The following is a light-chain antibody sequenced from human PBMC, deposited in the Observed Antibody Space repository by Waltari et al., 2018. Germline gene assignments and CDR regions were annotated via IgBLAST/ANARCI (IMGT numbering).Light chain of an antibody. V-gene: IGLV3-25*03. Sequence: SYELTQPPSVAVSPGQTVRITCSGGTLSKEYAYWYQQKPGQAPILLIYKDTKRPSGIPGRFAGSTPGKTVTLTITGVQAEDEAAYYCQSPSSSGSYHWLFGGGTKLTVL. CDR2: KDT. CDR3: QSPSSSGSYHWL. CDR1: TLSKEY. J-gene: IGLJ3*02.